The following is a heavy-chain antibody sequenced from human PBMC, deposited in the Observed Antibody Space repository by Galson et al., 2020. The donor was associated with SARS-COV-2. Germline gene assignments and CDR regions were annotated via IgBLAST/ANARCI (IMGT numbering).Heavy chain of an antibody. V-gene: IGHV3-30*03. J-gene: IGHJ4*02. Sequence: SLTLSSAPSVFTLSIYGMHRVRQAPVKGLERDASISYDGSNKYYPDPVKGRFTISRDNSKNTRYLQMNSLRAEDTAVYYCASALLWFGELLGYWGEGDLGTVSS. D-gene: IGHD3-10*01. CDR3: ASALLWFGELLGY. CDR1: VFTLSIYG. CDR2: ISYDGSNK.